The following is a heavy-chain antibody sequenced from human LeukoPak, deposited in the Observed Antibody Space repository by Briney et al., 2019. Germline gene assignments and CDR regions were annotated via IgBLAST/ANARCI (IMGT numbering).Heavy chain of an antibody. CDR3: ARDTAYCGGDCDGGWFDP. CDR2: IYHSGST. CDR1: GGSISSGGYS. Sequence: PSQTLSLTCAVSGGSISSGGYSWSWIRQPPGKGLEWIGYIYHSGSTYYNPSLKSRVTISVDRSKNQFSLKLSSVTAADTAVYYCARDTAYCGGDCDGGWFDPWGQGTLVTVSS. J-gene: IGHJ5*02. D-gene: IGHD2-21*02. V-gene: IGHV4-30-2*01.